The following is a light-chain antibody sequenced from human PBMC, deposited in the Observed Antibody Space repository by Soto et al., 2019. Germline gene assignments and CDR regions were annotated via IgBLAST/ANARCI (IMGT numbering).Light chain of an antibody. V-gene: IGLV2-8*01. Sequence: QSALTQPPSASGSPGQSVTISCTGTSSDVGGYNYVSWYQLHPGKAPKLMIYEVSKRPSGVPDRFSGSKSGNTASLTVSGLQAEDEADYYCSSYAGSNNLLFGGGTKVTVL. J-gene: IGLJ2*01. CDR1: SSDVGGYNY. CDR2: EVS. CDR3: SSYAGSNNLL.